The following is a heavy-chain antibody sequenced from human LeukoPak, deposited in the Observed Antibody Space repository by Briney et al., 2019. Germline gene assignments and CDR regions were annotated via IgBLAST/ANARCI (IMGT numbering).Heavy chain of an antibody. Sequence: SETLSLTCTVSGASISSYYWSWIRQPPGKGREWIGYIFYLGGTNHNPSLQSRVTMSLDTSKNQFSLKLSSVTAADTAVYYCASLGGGSYRSFDYWGQGTLVTASS. D-gene: IGHD3-16*02. CDR1: GASISSYY. CDR2: IFYLGGT. J-gene: IGHJ4*02. CDR3: ASLGGGSYRSFDY. V-gene: IGHV4-59*01.